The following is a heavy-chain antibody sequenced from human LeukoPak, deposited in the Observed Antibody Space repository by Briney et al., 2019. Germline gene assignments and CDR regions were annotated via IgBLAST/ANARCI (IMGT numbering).Heavy chain of an antibody. CDR1: GYSVSSGYY. CDR2: IYHRGST. J-gene: IGHJ4*02. V-gene: IGHV4-38-2*02. CDR3: AQYDSSGYCCTY. D-gene: IGHD3-22*01. Sequence: PSETLSLTCTISGYSVSSGYYWGWIRQPPGKGLEWIGSIYHRGSTYYNPSLKSRVTISVDTSKNQFSLNLSSVTAADTAVYYCAQYDSSGYCCTYWGQGTLVTVSS.